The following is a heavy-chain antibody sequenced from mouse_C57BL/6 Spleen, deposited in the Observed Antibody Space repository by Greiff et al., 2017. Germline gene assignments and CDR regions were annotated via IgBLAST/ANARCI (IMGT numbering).Heavy chain of an antibody. Sequence: QVQLQQSGAELVRPGASVKLSCKASGYTFTDYYINWVKQRPGQGLEWIARIYPGSGNTYYNEKFKGKATLTAEKSSSTAYMQLSSLTSEDSAVYFCAREHYGHYFDDWGQGTTLTVSS. D-gene: IGHD1-1*01. V-gene: IGHV1-76*01. CDR2: IYPGSGNT. J-gene: IGHJ2*01. CDR1: GYTFTDYY. CDR3: AREHYGHYFDD.